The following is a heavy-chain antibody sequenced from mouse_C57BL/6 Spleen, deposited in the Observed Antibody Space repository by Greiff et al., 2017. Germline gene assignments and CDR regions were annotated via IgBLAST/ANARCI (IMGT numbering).Heavy chain of an antibody. CDR1: GYAFSSSW. CDR2: IYPGDGDT. Sequence: VQLQQSGPELVKPGASVKISCKASGYAFSSSWMNWVKQRPGKGLEWIGRIYPGDGDTNYNGKFKGKATLTADKSSSTAYMQLSSLTSEDSAVYFCAREDYYGSSCAWFAYWGQGTLVTVSA. V-gene: IGHV1-82*01. J-gene: IGHJ3*01. D-gene: IGHD1-1*01. CDR3: AREDYYGSSCAWFAY.